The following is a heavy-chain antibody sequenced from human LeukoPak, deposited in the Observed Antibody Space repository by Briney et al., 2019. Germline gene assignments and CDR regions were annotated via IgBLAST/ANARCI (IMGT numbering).Heavy chain of an antibody. CDR3: ARGQAGSGGPLEY. CDR2: INHSGST. CDR1: GGSFSGYY. V-gene: IGHV4-34*01. J-gene: IGHJ4*02. Sequence: SETLSLTCAVYGGSFSGYYWSWIRQPPGKGLEWIGEINHSGSTNYDPSLKSRVTISEDTSKNQFSLKVYSVTAAGTAVYYCARGQAGSGGPLEYWGQGTLVTVSS. D-gene: IGHD6-19*01.